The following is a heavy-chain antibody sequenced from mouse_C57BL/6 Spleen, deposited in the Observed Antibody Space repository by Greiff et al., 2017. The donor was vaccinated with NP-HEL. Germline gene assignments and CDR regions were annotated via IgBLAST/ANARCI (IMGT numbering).Heavy chain of an antibody. CDR3: ARQGYGSSRWYFDV. J-gene: IGHJ1*03. CDR1: GFTFSSYG. V-gene: IGHV5-6*01. Sequence: EVQGVESGGDLVKPGGSLKLSCAASGFTFSSYGMSWVRQTPDKRLEWVATISSGGSYTYYPDSVKGRFTISRDNAKNTLYLQMSSLKSEDTAMYYCARQGYGSSRWYFDVWGTGTTVTVSS. CDR2: ISSGGSYT. D-gene: IGHD1-1*01.